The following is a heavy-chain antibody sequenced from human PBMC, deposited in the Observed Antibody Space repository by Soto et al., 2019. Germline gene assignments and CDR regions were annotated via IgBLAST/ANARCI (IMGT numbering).Heavy chain of an antibody. Sequence: GASVKVSCKASGGTFSSYAISWVRQAPGQGLEWMGGIIPIFGTTNYAQKFQGRVTITAAESTSTAYMELSSLRSEDTAVYYCAREEVPGRSYFDYWGQGTLVTVSS. CDR2: IIPIFGTT. CDR1: GGTFSSYA. CDR3: AREEVPGRSYFDY. D-gene: IGHD6-6*01. V-gene: IGHV1-69*13. J-gene: IGHJ4*02.